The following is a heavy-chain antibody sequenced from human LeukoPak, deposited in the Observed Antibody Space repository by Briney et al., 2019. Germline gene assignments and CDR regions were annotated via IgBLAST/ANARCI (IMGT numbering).Heavy chain of an antibody. D-gene: IGHD6-19*01. J-gene: IGHJ4*02. CDR3: GRGPSNGWYDY. V-gene: IGHV4-4*07. CDR1: GDSITTYN. Sequence: PSETLSLTCTVSGDSITTYNWNWIRPPAGKGLEWIGHIYTSGTTNYNPSLKSRVTISIDTSKNQFSLTVSPVTAADTAVYHCGRGPSNGWYDYWGQGTLVTVSS. CDR2: IYTSGTT.